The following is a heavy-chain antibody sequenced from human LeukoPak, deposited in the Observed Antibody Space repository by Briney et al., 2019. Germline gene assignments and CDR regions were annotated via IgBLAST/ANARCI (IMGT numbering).Heavy chain of an antibody. D-gene: IGHD3-10*01. CDR3: ARHKTGARGFDI. CDR2: INHSGTT. Sequence: SDTLSLTCAVYGGSLSGYYWSWIRQPPGKGLEWIGEINHSGTTSYNPSLKSRLTISVDTSKDQFSLKRTSVTAADTAVFYCARHKTGARGFDIWGQGTMVTVSS. CDR1: GGSLSGYY. J-gene: IGHJ3*02. V-gene: IGHV4-34*01.